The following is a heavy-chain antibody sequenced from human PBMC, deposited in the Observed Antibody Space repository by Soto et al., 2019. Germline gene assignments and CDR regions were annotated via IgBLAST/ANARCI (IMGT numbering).Heavy chain of an antibody. CDR2: INHSGST. V-gene: IGHV4-34*01. CDR3: ARGTLQWLGTYYYYYGMDV. D-gene: IGHD6-19*01. Sequence: QVQLQQWGAGLLKPSETLSLTCAVYGGSFSGYYWSWIRQPPGKGLEWIGEINHSGSTNYNPSLKSRVTISVDTSKNQFSLKLSSVTAADTAVYYCARGTLQWLGTYYYYYGMDVWGQGTTVTVSS. J-gene: IGHJ6*02. CDR1: GGSFSGYY.